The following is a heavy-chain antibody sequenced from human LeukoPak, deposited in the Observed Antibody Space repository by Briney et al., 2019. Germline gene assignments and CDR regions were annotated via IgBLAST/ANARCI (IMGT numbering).Heavy chain of an antibody. CDR2: MNPNSGNT. Sequence: GASVKVSCKASGYTFTSYDINWVRQATGQGLEWMGWMNPNSGNTGYAQKFQGRVTITRNTSISTAYMELSSLRSEDTAVYYCASESASAFNAFDIWGQGTMVTVSS. CDR3: ASESASAFNAFDI. CDR1: GYTFTSYD. V-gene: IGHV1-8*03. D-gene: IGHD3-16*01. J-gene: IGHJ3*02.